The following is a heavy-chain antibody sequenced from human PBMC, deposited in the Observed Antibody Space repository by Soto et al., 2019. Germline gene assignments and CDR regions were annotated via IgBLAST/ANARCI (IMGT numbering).Heavy chain of an antibody. D-gene: IGHD3-16*01. CDR3: SREGVRGIDV. Sequence: QVQLVQSGAEVKKPGASVKVSCKASGYTFTSYDINWVRQATGQGLEWMGWMNPNSANTGYAQKFQGRVTRTSNTSISTGYGGLSSMRPEAAAVYYDSREGVRGIDVWGQGTTVTVSS. J-gene: IGHJ6*02. V-gene: IGHV1-8*01. CDR2: MNPNSANT. CDR1: GYTFTSYD.